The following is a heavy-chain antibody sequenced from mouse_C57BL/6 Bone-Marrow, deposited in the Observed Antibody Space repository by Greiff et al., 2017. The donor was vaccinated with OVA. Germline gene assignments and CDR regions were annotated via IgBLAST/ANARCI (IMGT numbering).Heavy chain of an antibody. CDR3: ARFYYGYERYFDY. J-gene: IGHJ2*01. D-gene: IGHD2-2*01. CDR2: IWTGGGT. CDR1: GFSLTSYA. V-gene: IGHV2-9-1*01. Sequence: VKLQESGPGLVAPSQSLSITCTVSGFSLTSYAISWVRQPPGKGLEWLGVIWTGGGTNYNSALKSRLSISKDNSKSQVFLKMNSLQTDDTARYYCARFYYGYERYFDYWGQGTTLTVSS.